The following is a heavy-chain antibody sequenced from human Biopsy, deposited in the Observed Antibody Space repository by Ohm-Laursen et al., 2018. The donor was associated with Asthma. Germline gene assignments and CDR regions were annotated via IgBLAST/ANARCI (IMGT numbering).Heavy chain of an antibody. CDR1: GGTFSNFA. CDR3: ARCQVGYSSGWSLLLKKIYYSGMDV. Sequence: SVKVSCNAPGGTFSNFAISWVRQAPGQGLEWLGGIMTVFGTTNYAQKFQGRVTITVDESTSTAYMEVTSLRSEDTAIYYCARCQVGYSSGWSLLLKKIYYSGMDVWGQGTAVTVSS. D-gene: IGHD6-19*01. CDR2: IMTVFGTT. V-gene: IGHV1-69*13. J-gene: IGHJ6*02.